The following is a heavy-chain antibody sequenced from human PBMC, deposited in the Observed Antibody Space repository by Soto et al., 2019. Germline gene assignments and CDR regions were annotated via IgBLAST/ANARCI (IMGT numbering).Heavy chain of an antibody. Sequence: ASVKVSCKVSGNTLTELSMHWVRQAPGKGLEWMGGFDPEDGETIYAQKFQGRVTMTEDTSTDTAYMELSSLRSEDTAVYYCATDMKWDIVVVPAASDAFDIWGQGTMVTVSS. J-gene: IGHJ3*02. CDR2: FDPEDGET. V-gene: IGHV1-24*01. CDR3: ATDMKWDIVVVPAASDAFDI. D-gene: IGHD2-2*01. CDR1: GNTLTELS.